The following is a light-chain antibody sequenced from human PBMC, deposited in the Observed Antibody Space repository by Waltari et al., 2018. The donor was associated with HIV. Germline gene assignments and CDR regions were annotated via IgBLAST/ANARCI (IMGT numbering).Light chain of an antibody. J-gene: IGLJ3*02. V-gene: IGLV1-47*01. CDR3: AAWDDSLSGLV. CDR2: RNN. CDR1: SSNIGSNY. Sequence: SASGTPGQMVTISCSGSSSNIGSNYVYWYQQLPGTAPKLLIYRNNQRPSGVPDRFSGSKSGTSASLAISGLRSEDEADYYCAAWDDSLSGLVFGGGTKLTVL.